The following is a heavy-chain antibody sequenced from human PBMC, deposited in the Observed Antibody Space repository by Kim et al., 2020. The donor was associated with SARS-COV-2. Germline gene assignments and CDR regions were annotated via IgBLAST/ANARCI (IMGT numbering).Heavy chain of an antibody. Sequence: GGSLRLSCTASGFTFGDYAMSWVRQAPGKGLEWVGFIRSKAYGGTTEYAASVKGRFTISRDDSKSIAYLQMNSLKTEDTAVYYCTRDRTYYDFWSCYYAYSYYYMDIWGKGNPVTVSS. CDR3: TRDRTYYDFWSCYYAYSYYYMDI. D-gene: IGHD3-3*01. CDR1: GFTFGDYA. CDR2: IRSKAYGGTT. V-gene: IGHV3-49*04. J-gene: IGHJ6*03.